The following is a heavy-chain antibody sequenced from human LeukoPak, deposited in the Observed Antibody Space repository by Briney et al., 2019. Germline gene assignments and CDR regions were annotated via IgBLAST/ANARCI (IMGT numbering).Heavy chain of an antibody. D-gene: IGHD6-13*01. Sequence: PGRSLRLSCAASGFTFSSYAMHWVRQAPGKGLEWVAVISYDGSNKYYADSVKGRFTISRDNSKNTLYLQMNSLRAEDTAVYYCARDPAAGNYYYMGVWGKGTTVTVSS. J-gene: IGHJ6*03. CDR2: ISYDGSNK. CDR1: GFTFSSYA. V-gene: IGHV3-30*01. CDR3: ARDPAAGNYYYMGV.